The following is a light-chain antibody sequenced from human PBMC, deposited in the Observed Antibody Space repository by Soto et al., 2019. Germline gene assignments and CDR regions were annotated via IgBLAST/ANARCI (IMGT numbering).Light chain of an antibody. CDR3: QQYNNWPPLT. J-gene: IGKJ1*01. CDR1: HIFSST. CDR2: GAS. Sequence: EIVMTQSPATLSVSPGERATLSCSASHIFSSTYLAWYQQRPGQAPRLLIYGASTRATGIPARFSGSGSGTEFTLTISSLQSEDFAVYYCQQYNNWPPLTFGQGTKVDI. V-gene: IGKV3-15*01.